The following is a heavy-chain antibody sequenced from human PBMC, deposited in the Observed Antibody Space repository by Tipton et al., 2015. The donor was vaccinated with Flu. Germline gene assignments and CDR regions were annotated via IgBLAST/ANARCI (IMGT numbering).Heavy chain of an antibody. CDR2: IYYSGST. D-gene: IGHD3-16*01. CDR3: AKVKFGWVES. J-gene: IGHJ5*01. Sequence: TLSLTCTVSGGSISSSSYYWGWIRQPPGKGLEWIGSIYYSGSTYYNPSLKSRVTISVDTSKNQLSLKLSSVTAADTAVYYCAKVKFGWVESWAQGTLVTVSS. V-gene: IGHV4-39*07. CDR1: GGSISSSSYY.